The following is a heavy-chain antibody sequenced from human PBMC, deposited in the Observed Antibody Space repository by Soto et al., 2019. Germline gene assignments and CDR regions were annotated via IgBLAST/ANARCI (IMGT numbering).Heavy chain of an antibody. D-gene: IGHD2-15*01. CDR1: GYSIRRGYN. Sequence: SEPLSLTCAVSGYSIRRGYNWGWIRQPPGKGLEWIASIFHSGTTFYNPSLRSRVTIPVDTSRNEFSLNLSSVTAADTAGYFCTRGGARWRPYSWGQGTLVTVYS. CDR3: TRGGARWRPYS. J-gene: IGHJ4*02. CDR2: IFHSGTT. V-gene: IGHV4-38-2*01.